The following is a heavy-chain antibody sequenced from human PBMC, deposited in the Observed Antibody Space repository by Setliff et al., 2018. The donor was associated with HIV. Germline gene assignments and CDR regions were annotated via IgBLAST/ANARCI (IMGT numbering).Heavy chain of an antibody. CDR1: GGSISSHY. D-gene: IGHD3-16*02. Sequence: PSETLSLTCTVSGGSISSHYWSWIRQPPGKGLEWIGYIYYSGSTNYNPSLKSRVTISVDTSKNQFSLKLSSVTAADTAVYYCAGAITFGGVIVHWGQGTLVTVSS. CDR3: AGAITFGGVIVH. CDR2: IYYSGST. J-gene: IGHJ4*02. V-gene: IGHV4-59*11.